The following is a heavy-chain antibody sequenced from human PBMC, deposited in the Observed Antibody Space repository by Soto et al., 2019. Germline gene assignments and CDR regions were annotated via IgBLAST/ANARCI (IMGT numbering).Heavy chain of an antibody. D-gene: IGHD3-22*01. V-gene: IGHV3-74*01. CDR3: ARPRYDGSGTPFDH. Sequence: EVQLVESGGGLVQPGGSLRLSCAASGFTFSSYWMHWVRQAPGKGLVWVSSINSEGDNTDYADSVKGRFIISRDNAKNTLYLQMNSLRAEDTAVYYCARPRYDGSGTPFDHWGLGTLVTVSS. J-gene: IGHJ4*02. CDR2: INSEGDNT. CDR1: GFTFSSYW.